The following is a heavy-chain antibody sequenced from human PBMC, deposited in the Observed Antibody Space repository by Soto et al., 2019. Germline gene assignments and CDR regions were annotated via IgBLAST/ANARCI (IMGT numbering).Heavy chain of an antibody. CDR3: VRTSLVVAAATREDY. CDR1: GFTFSSFW. CDR2: INSDGSST. Sequence: PGGSLRLSSAASGFTFSSFWMHWVRQAPGKGLVWVSRINSDGSSTSYADSVKGRFTISRDNAKNTLCLQMNSLRAEDTAVYYCVRTSLVVAAATREDYWGQGTLVTVSS. V-gene: IGHV3-74*01. D-gene: IGHD2-15*01. J-gene: IGHJ4*02.